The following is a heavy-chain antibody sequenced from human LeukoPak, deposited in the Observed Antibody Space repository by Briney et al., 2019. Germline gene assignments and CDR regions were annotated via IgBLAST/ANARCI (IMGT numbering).Heavy chain of an antibody. J-gene: IGHJ4*02. Sequence: ASVKVSCKASGYTFTGYYMHWVRQAPGQGLEWMGWINPNSGGTNYAQKFQGRVTMTRDTSISTAYMELSRLRSEDTAVYYCATQLAAAGTFDYWGQGTLVTVSS. CDR3: ATQLAAAGTFDY. D-gene: IGHD6-13*01. V-gene: IGHV1-2*02. CDR1: GYTFTGYY. CDR2: INPNSGGT.